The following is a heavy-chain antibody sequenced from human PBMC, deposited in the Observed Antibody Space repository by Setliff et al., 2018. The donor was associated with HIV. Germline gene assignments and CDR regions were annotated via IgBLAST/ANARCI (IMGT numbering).Heavy chain of an antibody. CDR1: GFTVGSTY. D-gene: IGHD6-13*01. CDR3: VRDIWGSSWYSSALNDAFDI. J-gene: IGHJ3*02. V-gene: IGHV3-53*01. CDR2: VYSAGNT. Sequence: PGGPLRLSCAASGFTVGSTYMSWVRQSPVRGLEWVSVVYSAGNTYYADSVKGRFTVSRDESENTMYLQMRSLRAEDTAVYYCVRDIWGSSWYSSALNDAFDIWGQGTMVTVSS.